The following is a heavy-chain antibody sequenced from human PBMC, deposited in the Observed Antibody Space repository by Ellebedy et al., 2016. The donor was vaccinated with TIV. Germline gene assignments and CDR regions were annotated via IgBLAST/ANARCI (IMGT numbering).Heavy chain of an antibody. CDR1: GGSISSYY. V-gene: IGHV4-59*12. Sequence: SETLSLXXTVSGGSISSYYWSWIRQPPGKGLEWIGYIYYSGSTNYNPSLKSRVTISVDTSKNQFSLKLSSVTAADTAVYYCARGGKWLAHDYWGQGTLVTVSS. J-gene: IGHJ4*02. D-gene: IGHD5-12*01. CDR2: IYYSGST. CDR3: ARGGKWLAHDY.